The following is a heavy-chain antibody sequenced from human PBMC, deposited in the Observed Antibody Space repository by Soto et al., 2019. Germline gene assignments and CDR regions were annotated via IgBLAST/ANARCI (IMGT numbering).Heavy chain of an antibody. CDR1: GISLSTRGVG. J-gene: IGHJ5*02. Sequence: QITLKESGPLLVKPTQTLTLTCTLSGISLSTRGVGVGWIRQPPGKALEWLAVIYWDDDKRYSPSLKSRLTITKDTSRNQVVLTMTNMDPVDTATYYCAHRQPDPPGRGNGPFDPWGQATLVTVSS. V-gene: IGHV2-5*02. D-gene: IGHD1-1*01. CDR3: AHRQPDPPGRGNGPFDP. CDR2: IYWDDDK.